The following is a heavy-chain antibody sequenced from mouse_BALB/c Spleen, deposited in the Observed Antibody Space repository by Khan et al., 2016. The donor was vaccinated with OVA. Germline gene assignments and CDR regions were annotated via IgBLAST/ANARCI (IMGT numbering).Heavy chain of an antibody. Sequence: QVQLQQSGAELVRPGTSLKVSCKASGYAFTNYLIEWVKQRPGQGLEWIGVINPGSGGTNYNEKFKAKATLTADKSSSTAYMQLSSLTSDDSAVYFCARSGYGFGAYWGQGTLVTVSA. D-gene: IGHD3-2*02. J-gene: IGHJ3*01. V-gene: IGHV1-54*01. CDR1: GYAFTNYL. CDR2: INPGSGGT. CDR3: ARSGYGFGAY.